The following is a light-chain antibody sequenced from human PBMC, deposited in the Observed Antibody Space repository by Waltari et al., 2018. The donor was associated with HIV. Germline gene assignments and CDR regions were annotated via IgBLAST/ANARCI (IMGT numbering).Light chain of an antibody. CDR3: CSYAGRYTYV. CDR1: SSDVGGYNY. V-gene: IGLV2-11*01. J-gene: IGLJ1*01. CDR2: DVT. Sequence: QSALTQPRSVSGSPGQSVTISCTGTSSDVGGYNYVSWYQHHPGKAPKLMIYDVTKRPSGIPDPFSGSKACYTASLTFSGLQAEDEADYYCCSYAGRYTYVFGTGTKVTVL.